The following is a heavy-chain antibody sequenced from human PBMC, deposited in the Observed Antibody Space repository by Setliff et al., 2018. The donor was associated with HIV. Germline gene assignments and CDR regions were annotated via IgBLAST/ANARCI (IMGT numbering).Heavy chain of an antibody. D-gene: IGHD1-26*01. Sequence: SETLSLTCTVSGDSINKYYWSWIRQHPGKGLEWIGFIYISGSTMYNPSLKSRVTMSLDTSKHQVSLKLTSVTAADTAVYYCARRSIVGSTRGYYYYALDVWGQGTTVTSP. CDR1: GDSINKYY. V-gene: IGHV4-4*09. CDR3: ARRSIVGSTRGYYYYALDV. J-gene: IGHJ6*02. CDR2: IYISGST.